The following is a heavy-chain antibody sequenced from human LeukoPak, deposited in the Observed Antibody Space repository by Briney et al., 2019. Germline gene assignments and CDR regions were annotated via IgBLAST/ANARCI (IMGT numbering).Heavy chain of an antibody. V-gene: IGHV3-23*01. CDR1: GFTFSSYG. CDR2: ISGSGGST. Sequence: PAGGSLRLSCAASGFTFSSYGMHWVRQAPGKGLEWVSAISGSGGSTYYADSVKGRFTISRDNSKNTLYLQMNSLRAEDTAVYYCAKDTPRRKGGGGYPLLFDYWGQGTLVTVSS. D-gene: IGHD1-26*01. CDR3: AKDTPRRKGGGGYPLLFDY. J-gene: IGHJ4*02.